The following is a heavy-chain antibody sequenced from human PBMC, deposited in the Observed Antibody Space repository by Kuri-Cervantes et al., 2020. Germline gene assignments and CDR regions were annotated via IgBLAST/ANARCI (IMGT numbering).Heavy chain of an antibody. Sequence: SCAASGFTFDDYAMHWVRQAPGKGLEWVSGISWNSGSIGYADSVKGRFTISRDNAKNSLYLQMNSLRAEDTALYYCAKDPRIAAAVEPVWWGQGTLVTVSS. V-gene: IGHV3-9*01. CDR2: ISWNSGSI. D-gene: IGHD6-13*01. J-gene: IGHJ4*02. CDR1: GFTFDDYA. CDR3: AKDPRIAAAVEPVW.